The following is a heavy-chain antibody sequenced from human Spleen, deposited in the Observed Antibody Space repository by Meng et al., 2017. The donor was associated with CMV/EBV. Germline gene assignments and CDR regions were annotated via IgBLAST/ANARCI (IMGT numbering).Heavy chain of an antibody. CDR2: IYSGGST. D-gene: IGHD2-8*01. CDR1: GFTVSSNY. CDR3: AKDGDLGYCTNGVCRNNWFDP. J-gene: IGHJ5*02. V-gene: IGHV3-53*01. Sequence: GSLRLSCAASGFTVSSNYMSWVRQAPGKGLEWVSVIYSGGSTYYADSVKGRFTISRDNSKNTLYLQMNSLRAEDTAVYYCAKDGDLGYCTNGVCRNNWFDPWGQGTLVTVSS.